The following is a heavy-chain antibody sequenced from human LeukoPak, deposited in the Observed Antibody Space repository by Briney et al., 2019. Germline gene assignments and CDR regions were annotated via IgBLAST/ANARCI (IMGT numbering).Heavy chain of an antibody. CDR2: ISSSSSTI. Sequence: GGSLRLSCAASGFTFSSYSMNWVRQAPGKGLEWVSYISSSSSTIYYADSTKGRFTVSRDNAKNSLYLQMNSLRAEDTAVYYCAREGMVRGGHCDYWGQGTLVTVSS. V-gene: IGHV3-48*04. CDR1: GFTFSSYS. D-gene: IGHD3-10*01. J-gene: IGHJ4*02. CDR3: AREGMVRGGHCDY.